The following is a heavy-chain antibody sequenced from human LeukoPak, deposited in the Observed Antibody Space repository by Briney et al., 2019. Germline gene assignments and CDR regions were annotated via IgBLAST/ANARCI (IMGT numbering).Heavy chain of an antibody. CDR3: ARDSSANSGSYINWFDP. J-gene: IGHJ5*02. CDR2: IYYRGST. V-gene: IGHV4-39*07. D-gene: IGHD1-26*01. Sequence: SETLSLACTVSGGSISSSSYYWGWIRQPPGKGLEWIGSIYYRGSTYYNPSLKSRVTISVDTSKNQFSLKLSSVTAADTAVYYCARDSSANSGSYINWFDPWGQGTLVTVSS. CDR1: GGSISSSSYY.